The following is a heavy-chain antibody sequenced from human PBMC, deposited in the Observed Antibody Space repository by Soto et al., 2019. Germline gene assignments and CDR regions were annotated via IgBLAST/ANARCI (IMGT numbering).Heavy chain of an antibody. J-gene: IGHJ4*02. CDR3: AKDMWFGESSFDY. V-gene: IGHV3-30*18. D-gene: IGHD3-10*01. CDR1: GFTFSSYG. CDR2: ISYDGSNK. Sequence: GGSLRLSCAASGFTFSSYGMHWVRQAPGKGLEWVAVISYDGSNKYYADSVKGRFTISRDNSKNTLYLQMNSLRAEDTAVYYCAKDMWFGESSFDYWGQGTLVTVSS.